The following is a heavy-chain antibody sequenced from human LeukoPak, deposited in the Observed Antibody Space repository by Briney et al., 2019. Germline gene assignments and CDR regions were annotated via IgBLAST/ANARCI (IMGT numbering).Heavy chain of an antibody. V-gene: IGHV3-66*01. CDR2: IYSGGST. D-gene: IGHD3-9*01. CDR1: GFTFDRFT. CDR3: AREYYDILTGYTPTQD. Sequence: GGSLRLSCAASGFTFDRFTIHWVRQTPGKGLEWVSVIYSGGSTDYADSVKGRFTISRDNSKNTLYLQMNSLRAEDTAVYYCAREYYDILTGYTPTQDWGQGTLVTVSS. J-gene: IGHJ4*02.